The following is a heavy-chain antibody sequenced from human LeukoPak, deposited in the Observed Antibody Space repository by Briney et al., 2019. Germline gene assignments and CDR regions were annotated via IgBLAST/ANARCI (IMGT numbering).Heavy chain of an antibody. CDR3: ARSLDGYGSSWYIDWFDP. J-gene: IGHJ5*02. Sequence: ASVKVSCKASGYTFTNYDINWVRQATGQGLEWMGWMNPNSGNTGYAQKFQGRVTMTRNTSISTAYMELSSLRSEDTAVYYCARSLDGYGSSWYIDWFDPWGQGTLVTVSS. CDR2: MNPNSGNT. CDR1: GYTFTNYD. V-gene: IGHV1-8*01. D-gene: IGHD6-13*01.